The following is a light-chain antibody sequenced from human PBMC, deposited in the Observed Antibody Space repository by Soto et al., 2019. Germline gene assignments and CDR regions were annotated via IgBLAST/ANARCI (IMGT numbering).Light chain of an antibody. Sequence: DIQVTQSPPSLSASVGDRVTITCRASQNIRTYLNWYQQRPGKPPNLLIHTASTLQSGVPSRFIGSGSGTDFTLTISSLLPEDFATYYCQQTYSTLTSLGQGTKLEIK. J-gene: IGKJ2*03. CDR2: TAS. V-gene: IGKV1-39*01. CDR1: QNIRTY. CDR3: QQTYSTLTS.